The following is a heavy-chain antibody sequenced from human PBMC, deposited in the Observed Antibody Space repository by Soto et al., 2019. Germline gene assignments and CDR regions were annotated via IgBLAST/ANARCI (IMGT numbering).Heavy chain of an antibody. Sequence: QVQLVESGGGVVQPGRSLRLSCAASGFTFSSYGMHWVRQAPGKGLEWVAVISYDGSNKYYEDSVKGRFTISRDNSKNTLYLQMNSLRAEDTAVYYCAKEVRGVAAYWGQGTLVTVSS. D-gene: IGHD1-1*01. CDR2: ISYDGSNK. CDR3: AKEVRGVAAY. V-gene: IGHV3-30*18. J-gene: IGHJ4*02. CDR1: GFTFSSYG.